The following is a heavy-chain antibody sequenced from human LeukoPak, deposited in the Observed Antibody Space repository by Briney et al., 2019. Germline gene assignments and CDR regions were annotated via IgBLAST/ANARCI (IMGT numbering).Heavy chain of an antibody. V-gene: IGHV1-2*02. CDR1: GYTFTGYY. CDR3: ARVLRYFDWLAY. Sequence: ASVKVSCKASGYTFTGYYMHWVRQAPGQGLEWMGWINPNSGGTNYAQKFQGRVTMTRDTSISTTYMELSRLRSDDTAVYYCARVLRYFDWLAYWGQGTLVTVSS. CDR2: INPNSGGT. D-gene: IGHD3-9*01. J-gene: IGHJ4*02.